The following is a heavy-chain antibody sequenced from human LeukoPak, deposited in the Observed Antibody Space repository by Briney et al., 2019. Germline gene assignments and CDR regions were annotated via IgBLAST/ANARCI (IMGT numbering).Heavy chain of an antibody. J-gene: IGHJ4*02. CDR2: INHSGST. D-gene: IGHD6-19*01. V-gene: IGHV4-34*01. Sequence: SETLSLTCAVYGGSFSGYYWSWIRQPPGKGLEWIGEINHSGSTNHNPSLKSRVTISVDTSKNQFSLKLSSVTAADTAVYYCARGRGIAVAGRTKNFDYWGQGTLVTVSS. CDR3: ARGRGIAVAGRTKNFDY. CDR1: GGSFSGYY.